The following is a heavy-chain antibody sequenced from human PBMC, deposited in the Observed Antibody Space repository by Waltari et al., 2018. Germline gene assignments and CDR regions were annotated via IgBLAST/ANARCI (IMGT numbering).Heavy chain of an antibody. CDR2: IYYSGRT. CDR1: GGSISSHY. Sequence: QVQLQESGPGLVKPSETLSLTCTVSGGSISSHYWSWIRQPPGKGLEWIGYIYYSGRTNYNPSLKSRVPISVDTSKNQFSLKLSSVTAADTAVDYCARGAGLDYWGQGTLVTVSS. J-gene: IGHJ4*02. V-gene: IGHV4-59*11. CDR3: ARGAGLDY. D-gene: IGHD3-10*01.